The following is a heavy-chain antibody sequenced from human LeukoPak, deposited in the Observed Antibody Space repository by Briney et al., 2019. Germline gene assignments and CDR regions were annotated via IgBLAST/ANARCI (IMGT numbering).Heavy chain of an antibody. CDR3: AREITRTRGVDV. V-gene: IGHV4-4*07. J-gene: IGHJ4*02. CDR1: GDSFSSYF. CDR2: MYTSGIT. D-gene: IGHD1-7*01. Sequence: PSETLSLTCTVSGDSFSSYFWSWIRQPAGKGLEWIGRMYTSGITNSNPSLKSRVTMSVDTSKNQFSLTLTSVTAADTAVYYCAREITRTRGVDVWGQGILVTVSS.